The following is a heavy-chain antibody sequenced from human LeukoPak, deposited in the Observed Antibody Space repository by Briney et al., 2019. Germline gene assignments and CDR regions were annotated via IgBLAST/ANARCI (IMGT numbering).Heavy chain of an antibody. Sequence: PGGSLRLSCAASGFTFSDYYMSWIRQAPGKGLEWVSYISSSGSTIYYADSVKGRFTISRDNAKNSLYLQMNSLRAEDTAVYYCARGNPIAGLRFLEVGYSMDVWGQGTTVTVSS. CDR3: ARGNPIAGLRFLEVGYSMDV. D-gene: IGHD3-3*01. V-gene: IGHV3-11*01. CDR2: ISSSGSTI. J-gene: IGHJ6*02. CDR1: GFTFSDYY.